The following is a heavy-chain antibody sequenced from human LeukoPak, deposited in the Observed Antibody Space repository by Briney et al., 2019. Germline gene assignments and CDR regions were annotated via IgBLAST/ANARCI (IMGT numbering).Heavy chain of an antibody. J-gene: IGHJ4*02. CDR3: ARCDSSRWNGIDY. Sequence: GGSLRLSCAASGLTVRSNYMGWVRQAPGKGLEWVSVIHSGGNTYYADSVKGRFTISRDNSRKTMDLQMNSLRAEDTAVYYCARCDSSRWNGIDYWGQGTLVTVSS. V-gene: IGHV3-53*01. CDR1: GLTVRSNY. D-gene: IGHD6-13*01. CDR2: IHSGGNT.